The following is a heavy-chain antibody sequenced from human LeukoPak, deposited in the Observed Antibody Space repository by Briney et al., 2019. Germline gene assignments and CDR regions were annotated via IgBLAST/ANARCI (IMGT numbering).Heavy chain of an antibody. V-gene: IGHV3-30*03. CDR1: GFTFSSYG. CDR2: ISYDGSYK. D-gene: IGHD2-15*01. J-gene: IGHJ4*02. CDR3: ARDHAGSGRAFDH. Sequence: GGSLRLSCAASGFTFSSYGMHWVRQAPGKGLEWVAVISYDGSYKYYADSVKGRFTISRDNSKNTLYLQMNSLRAEDTAVYYCARDHAGSGRAFDHWGQGTLVTVSS.